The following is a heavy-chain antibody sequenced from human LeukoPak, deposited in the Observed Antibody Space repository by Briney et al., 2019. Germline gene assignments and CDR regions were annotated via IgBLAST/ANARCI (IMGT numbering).Heavy chain of an antibody. V-gene: IGHV4-4*07. CDR2: IYTSGST. CDR1: GGSISSYY. J-gene: IGHJ6*03. D-gene: IGHD2-21*01. CDR3: ARIPDYYYYYMDV. Sequence: SETLSLTXTVSGGSISSYYWSWIRQPAGKGLEWIGRIYTSGSTNYNPSLKSRVTMSVDTSKNQFSLKLSSVTAADTAVYYSARIPDYYYYYMDVWGKGTTVTVSS.